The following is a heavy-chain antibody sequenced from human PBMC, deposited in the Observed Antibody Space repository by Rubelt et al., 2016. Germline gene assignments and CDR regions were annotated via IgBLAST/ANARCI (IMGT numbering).Heavy chain of an antibody. V-gene: IGHV1-24*01. D-gene: IGHD1-26*01. CDR2: FDPEDGET. CDR1: GYTLTELS. Sequence: VQLVQSGAEVKKPGASVKVSCKVSGYTLTELSVHWARQAPGKGLEWMGGFDPEDGETIYAQKFPGRVTMTEDTSTDTAYMGLSSLRSEDTAVYYCATFGGSYYSLWGFDYWGQGTLVTVSS. CDR3: ATFGGSYYSLWGFDY. J-gene: IGHJ4*02.